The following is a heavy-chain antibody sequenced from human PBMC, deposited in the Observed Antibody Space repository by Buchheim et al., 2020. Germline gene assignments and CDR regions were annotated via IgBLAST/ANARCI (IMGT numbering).Heavy chain of an antibody. V-gene: IGHV2-70*01. D-gene: IGHD5-12*01. CDR2: IDWDDDK. CDR3: ARINWSNYSGYVPHDY. CDR1: GFPLSSNAMC. J-gene: IGHJ4*02. Sequence: QVTLRESGPALVKPTQTLTLTCTFSGFPLSSNAMCVSWIRQPPGKALEWLALIDWDDDKYYNTALETRLTISKDTSKNQVGRTMTNRDPVDTATYYCARINWSNYSGYVPHDYWGQGA.